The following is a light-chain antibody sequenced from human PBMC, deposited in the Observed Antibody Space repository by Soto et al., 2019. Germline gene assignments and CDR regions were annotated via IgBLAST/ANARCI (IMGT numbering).Light chain of an antibody. CDR1: QSVSSSY. CDR2: GAS. V-gene: IGKV3-20*01. Sequence: EIVLTQSPGTLSLSPGERATLSCRASQSVSSSYLAWYQQKPGQAPRLLIYGASSRATGTPDRFSGSGSGTDFTLTISRLEPEDFAVYYCQQYGSSPLTFGQGTRREIK. CDR3: QQYGSSPLT. J-gene: IGKJ5*01.